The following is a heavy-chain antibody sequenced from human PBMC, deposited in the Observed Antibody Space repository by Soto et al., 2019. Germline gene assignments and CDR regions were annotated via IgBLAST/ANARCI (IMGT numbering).Heavy chain of an antibody. Sequence: SVKVSCKASGGTFSSYAINWVRQAPGQGLEWLGGIIPIYGTAKYAQKIKSRVTITADESTRTAYMELSSLRFEDTAVYYCARERYRVYGDTVLNYYYYGMDVWG. J-gene: IGHJ6*02. CDR2: IIPIYGTA. V-gene: IGHV1-69*13. CDR1: GGTFSSYA. CDR3: ARERYRVYGDTVLNYYYYGMDV. D-gene: IGHD4-17*01.